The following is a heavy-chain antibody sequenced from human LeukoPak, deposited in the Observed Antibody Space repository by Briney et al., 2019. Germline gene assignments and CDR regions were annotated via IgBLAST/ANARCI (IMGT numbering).Heavy chain of an antibody. Sequence: PGGSLRLSCATPGFTFSRYSMNWVREAPGKGLEWVSSISSSSRYIYYADSVKGRFTISRDNAKNSLYLQMNSLRAEDTAVYYCARALGDIAMVSPCYFDYWGQGTLVTVSS. V-gene: IGHV3-21*01. D-gene: IGHD5-18*01. CDR2: ISSSSRYI. CDR3: ARALGDIAMVSPCYFDY. J-gene: IGHJ4*02. CDR1: GFTFSRYS.